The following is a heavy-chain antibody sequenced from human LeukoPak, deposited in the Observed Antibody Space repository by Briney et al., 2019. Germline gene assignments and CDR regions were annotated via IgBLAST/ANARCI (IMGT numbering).Heavy chain of an antibody. CDR3: ARETGIPVAGLNPCYFDY. Sequence: GGSLRLPCAASGFTFRSYWMSWVRQAPGKGLEWVANIKQDGSEKYYVDSVKGRFTMSRENARNSLYLQMNSLRVEDTAVYYCARETGIPVAGLNPCYFDYWGQGTLVTVSS. V-gene: IGHV3-7*01. CDR2: IKQDGSEK. J-gene: IGHJ4*02. CDR1: GFTFRSYW. D-gene: IGHD6-19*01.